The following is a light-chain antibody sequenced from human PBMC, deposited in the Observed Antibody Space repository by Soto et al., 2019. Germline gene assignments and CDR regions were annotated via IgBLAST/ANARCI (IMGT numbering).Light chain of an antibody. V-gene: IGLV2-14*03. CDR1: SSDVGGYNH. Sequence: QSALTQPASVSGSPGQSITISCTGTSSDVGGYNHVSWYQHYPGRAPKLIIYDVTNRPSGVSNRFSGSKSGNTASLTISGLQAEDEADYFCSSYTRSTFYVFGTGTKFTVL. CDR2: DVT. J-gene: IGLJ1*01. CDR3: SSYTRSTFYV.